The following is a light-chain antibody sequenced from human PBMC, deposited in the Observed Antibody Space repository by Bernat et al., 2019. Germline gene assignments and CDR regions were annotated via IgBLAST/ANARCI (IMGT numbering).Light chain of an antibody. CDR2: EAS. J-gene: IGKJ2*01. CDR1: QRISSES. CDR3: QQYGTSPYT. V-gene: IGKV3-20*01. Sequence: ETVLTQSPGTLSLPLGYRASLSCRASQRISSESLAWYQHRPGQAPRLLIYEASYRATGIPDRFTAGGSGTDFTLTSGRLEPEDSAVYFCQQYGTSPYTFGLGTRVEI.